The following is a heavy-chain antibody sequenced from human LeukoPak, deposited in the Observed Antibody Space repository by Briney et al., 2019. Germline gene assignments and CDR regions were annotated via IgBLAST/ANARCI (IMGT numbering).Heavy chain of an antibody. CDR2: VSGTGTST. CDR3: AKGYYDSHRGFFEY. V-gene: IGHV3-23*01. CDR1: GFTFHNYA. Sequence: GGSLRLSCKASGFTFHNYAMTWVRQAPGKGLDWVSTVSGTGTSTFYADSVKVRATISRDNSKNMLYLQMSSQRAEDTAMYYCAKGYYDSHRGFFEYWGLGTLVTVSS. D-gene: IGHD3-3*01. J-gene: IGHJ4*02.